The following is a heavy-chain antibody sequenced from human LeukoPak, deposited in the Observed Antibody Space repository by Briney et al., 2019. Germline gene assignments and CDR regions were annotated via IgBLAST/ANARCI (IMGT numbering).Heavy chain of an antibody. CDR3: ARYSDSSGYYLDAFDI. CDR1: GGSISSYY. CDR2: IYTSGST. J-gene: IGHJ3*02. D-gene: IGHD3-22*01. Sequence: PSETLSLTCTVSGGSISSYYWSWIRKPAGKGLEWIGRIYTSGSTNYNPSLKSRVTMSVDTSKNQFSLKLSSVTAADTAVYYCARYSDSSGYYLDAFDIWGQGTMVTVSS. V-gene: IGHV4-4*07.